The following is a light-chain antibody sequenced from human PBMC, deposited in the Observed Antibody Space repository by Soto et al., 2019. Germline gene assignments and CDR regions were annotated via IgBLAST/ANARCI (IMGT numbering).Light chain of an antibody. CDR2: EVS. CDR3: CSYAGSSNFYV. J-gene: IGLJ1*01. Sequence: QSVLTQPASVSGSPGQSITISCTGTSSDVGSYNVVSWYQQYPGKAPKLMIYEVSKRPSGISNRFSGSKSGNTASLTISGLQAEDEADYYCCSYAGSSNFYVFGAGTKLTVL. CDR1: SSDVGSYNV. V-gene: IGLV2-23*02.